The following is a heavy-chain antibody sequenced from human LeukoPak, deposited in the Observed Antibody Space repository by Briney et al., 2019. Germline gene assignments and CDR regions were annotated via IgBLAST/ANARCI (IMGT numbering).Heavy chain of an antibody. CDR1: VYTFTNYG. D-gene: IGHD1-26*01. V-gene: IGHV1-18*04. CDR3: ARLSGSYYIFDY. J-gene: IGHJ4*02. CDR2: ITTYNGYT. Sequence: ASVKVSCKASVYTFTNYGISWMRQAPGQGLEWMGWITTYNGYTNYAQKFQGRVTMTTDTSTSTAYMELRSLRSDDAAVYYCARLSGSYYIFDYWGQGTLVTVSS.